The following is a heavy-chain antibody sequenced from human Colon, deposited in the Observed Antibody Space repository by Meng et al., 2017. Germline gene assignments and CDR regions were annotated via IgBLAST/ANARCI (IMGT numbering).Heavy chain of an antibody. D-gene: IGHD3-10*01. CDR2: ISVGNGNT. V-gene: IGHV1-3*01. J-gene: IGHJ4*02. CDR3: ARDLYTSGRFDY. CDR1: GYTFTSYG. Sequence: QVQLLQSGAEVKKPGASVKVSCKASGYTFTSYGISWVRQAPGQSLEWMGWISVGNGNTKYSQKFQDRLTITRDTSASTAYMELSGLKSEDTAVYYCARDLYTSGRFDYWGQGTLVTVSS.